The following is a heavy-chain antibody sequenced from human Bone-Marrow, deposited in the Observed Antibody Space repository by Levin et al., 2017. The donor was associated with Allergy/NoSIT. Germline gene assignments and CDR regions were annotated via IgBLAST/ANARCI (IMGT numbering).Heavy chain of an antibody. V-gene: IGHV1-46*01. Sequence: ASVKVSCKASGYTFTTHYIHWVRQARGQGLEWMGIIDPNGGRTYYADKFQGRVTMTSDTPTSTVYMKLSSLRSDDTALYYCGRELTRSGGNDDYVWGNLTVGGMDVWGHGTTVTVSS. CDR3: GRELTRSGGNDDYVWGNLTVGGMDV. CDR1: GYTFTTHY. D-gene: IGHD3-16*01. J-gene: IGHJ6*02. CDR2: IDPNGGRT.